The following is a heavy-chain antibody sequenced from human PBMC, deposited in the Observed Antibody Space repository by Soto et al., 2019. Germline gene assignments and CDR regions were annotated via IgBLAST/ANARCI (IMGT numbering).Heavy chain of an antibody. Sequence: PGGSLRLSCAASGFTFSSHGMHWVRQAPGKGLEWVAFISYDGSNKHYADSVKGRFTISRDISKNTLYLQMSSLRAEDTAVYYCAKDRPYSNIPAAGTLDYWGQGTLVTVSS. J-gene: IGHJ4*02. CDR1: GFTFSSHG. V-gene: IGHV3-30*02. CDR2: ISYDGSNK. CDR3: AKDRPYSNIPAAGTLDY. D-gene: IGHD6-13*01.